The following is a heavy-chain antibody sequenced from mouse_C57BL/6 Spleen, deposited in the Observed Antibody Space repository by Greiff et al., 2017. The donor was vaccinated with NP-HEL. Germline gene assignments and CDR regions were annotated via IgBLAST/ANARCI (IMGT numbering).Heavy chain of an antibody. Sequence: QVQLQQSGAELVRPGSSVKLSCKASGYTFTSYWMDWVKQRPGQGLEWIGNIYPSDSETHYNQKFKDKATLTVDKSSSTAYMQLSSLTSEDSAVYYCARLDSNYGYFDYWGQGTTLTVSS. CDR2: IYPSDSET. D-gene: IGHD2-5*01. J-gene: IGHJ2*01. V-gene: IGHV1-61*01. CDR3: ARLDSNYGYFDY. CDR1: GYTFTSYW.